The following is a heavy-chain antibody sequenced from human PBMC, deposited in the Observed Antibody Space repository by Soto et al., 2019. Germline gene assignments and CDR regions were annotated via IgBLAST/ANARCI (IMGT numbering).Heavy chain of an antibody. D-gene: IGHD5-18*01. CDR3: ARDVDTAMGYFDY. CDR1: GYTFTSYA. Sequence: ASVKVSCKASGYTFTSYAMHWARQAPGQRLEWMGWINAGNGNTKYSQKFQGRVTITRDTSASTAYMELSSLRSEDTAVYYCARDVDTAMGYFDYWGQGTLVTVSS. CDR2: INAGNGNT. J-gene: IGHJ4*02. V-gene: IGHV1-3*01.